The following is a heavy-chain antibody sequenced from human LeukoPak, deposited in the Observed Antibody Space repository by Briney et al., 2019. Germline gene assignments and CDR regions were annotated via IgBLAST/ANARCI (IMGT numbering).Heavy chain of an antibody. CDR1: GGTFSSYA. Sequence: SVKVSCKASGGTFSSYAISWVRQAPGQGLEWMGGIIPIFGTASYAQKFQGRVTMTRDTSTSTVYMELSSLRSEDTAVYYCARGNLIRGYSYGSFDYWGQGTLVTVSS. CDR3: ARGNLIRGYSYGSFDY. V-gene: IGHV1-69*05. J-gene: IGHJ4*02. CDR2: IIPIFGTA. D-gene: IGHD5-18*01.